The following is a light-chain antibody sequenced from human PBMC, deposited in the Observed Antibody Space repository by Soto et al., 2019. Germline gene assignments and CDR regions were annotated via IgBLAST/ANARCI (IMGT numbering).Light chain of an antibody. CDR1: SRDIGAYDY. Sequence: QSALTQPASVSGSPGQLITISCTGTSRDIGAYDYVSWYQQHPGQAPRLIIYDVTERPSGISDRFSGSRSGNTASLTISGLRPEDEADYYCSAKGDKNTFLFAGGTKLTVL. CDR3: SAKGDKNTFL. CDR2: DVT. V-gene: IGLV2-14*03. J-gene: IGLJ2*01.